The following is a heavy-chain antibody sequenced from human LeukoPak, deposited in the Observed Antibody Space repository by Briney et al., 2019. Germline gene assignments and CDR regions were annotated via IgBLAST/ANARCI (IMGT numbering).Heavy chain of an antibody. CDR1: GFSLSSYW. CDR3: ARDYYGSAFDP. D-gene: IGHD3-10*01. Sequence: GGSLRLSCVASGFSLSSYWMGWVRQTPGKGLEWVSHISTSGSTIYYADSVKGRFTISRDNAKNSLYLQMNSLRAEDTAVYYCARDYYGSAFDPWGQGTLVTVSS. V-gene: IGHV3-48*01. J-gene: IGHJ5*02. CDR2: ISTSGSTI.